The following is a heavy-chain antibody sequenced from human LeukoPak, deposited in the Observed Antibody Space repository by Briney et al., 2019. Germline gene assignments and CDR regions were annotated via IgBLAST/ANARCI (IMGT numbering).Heavy chain of an antibody. CDR1: GFTFDDYA. Sequence: GGSLRLSCAASGFTFDDYAMHWVRQAPGKGLEWVSGISWNSGSIGYADSVKGRFTISRDNAKNSLYLQMNSLRAEDTALYYCAEDRWALYDSSGYTDYWGQGTLVTVSS. J-gene: IGHJ4*02. D-gene: IGHD3-22*01. CDR3: AEDRWALYDSSGYTDY. CDR2: ISWNSGSI. V-gene: IGHV3-9*01.